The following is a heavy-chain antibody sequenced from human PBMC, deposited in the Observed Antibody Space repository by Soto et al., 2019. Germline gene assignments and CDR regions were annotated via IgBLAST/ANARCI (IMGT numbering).Heavy chain of an antibody. CDR3: ARGGSSWSAEYYEH. V-gene: IGHV1-18*04. CDR1: GYTFTNYG. J-gene: IGHJ1*01. D-gene: IGHD6-13*01. Sequence: GASVKVSCKASGYTFTNYGISWVRQAPGQGPEWMGWISGFNGNTKYARKVQGRVTLTTDTSATTAYMELRGLRSDDTAVYYCARGGSSWSAEYYEHWGQSTLVTGSS. CDR2: ISGFNGNT.